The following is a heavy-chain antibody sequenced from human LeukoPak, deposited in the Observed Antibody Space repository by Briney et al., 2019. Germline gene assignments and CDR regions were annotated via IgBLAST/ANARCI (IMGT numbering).Heavy chain of an antibody. CDR1: GFTFSSYA. CDR2: ISGSGGST. CDR3: AKGRYHHSSGYPDY. J-gene: IGHJ4*02. Sequence: GGSLRLSCAASGFTFSSYAMSWVRQAPGKGLEWVSAISGSGGSTYYAGSVKGRFTISRDNSKNTLYLQMNSLRAEDTAVYYCAKGRYHHSSGYPDYWGQGTLVTVSS. V-gene: IGHV3-23*01. D-gene: IGHD3-22*01.